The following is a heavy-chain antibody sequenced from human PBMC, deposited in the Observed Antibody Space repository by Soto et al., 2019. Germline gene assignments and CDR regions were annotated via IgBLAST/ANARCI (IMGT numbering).Heavy chain of an antibody. CDR3: ARDMRGYCSGGSCRTPLGD. Sequence: QVQLLESGGGVVQPGRSLRLSCAASGFTFSSYGMHWGRQAPGKGLEWVAVIWYDGSNKYYADSVKGRFTISRDNSMNTLYLKMNSLRAEDTAVYYCARDMRGYCSGGSCRTPLGDWGQGTLVTVSS. CDR2: IWYDGSNK. J-gene: IGHJ4*02. V-gene: IGHV3-33*01. CDR1: GFTFSSYG. D-gene: IGHD2-15*01.